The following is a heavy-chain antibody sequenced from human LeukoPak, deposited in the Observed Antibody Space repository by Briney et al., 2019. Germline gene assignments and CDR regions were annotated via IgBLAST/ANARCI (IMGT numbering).Heavy chain of an antibody. D-gene: IGHD6-13*01. CDR1: GGSISSSSYY. V-gene: IGHV4-61*01. CDR2: IYYSGST. J-gene: IGHJ4*02. Sequence: SETLSLTCTVSGGSISSSSYYWSWIRQPPGKGLEWIGYIYYSGSTNYNPSLKSRVTISVDTSKNQFSLKLSSVTAADTAVYYCARGTAAAGTPLDYWGQGTLVTVSS. CDR3: ARGTAAAGTPLDY.